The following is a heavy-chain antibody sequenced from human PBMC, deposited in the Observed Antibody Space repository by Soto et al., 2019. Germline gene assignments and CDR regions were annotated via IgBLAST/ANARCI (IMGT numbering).Heavy chain of an antibody. Sequence: GGSLRLSCSASGFTFSSYAMHWVRQAPGKGLEYVSAISSNGGSTYYADSVKGRFTISRDNSKNTLYLQMSSLRAEDTAVYYCVKDLNGYCTSGVCYGGATDYWGQGTLVTVSS. CDR3: VKDLNGYCTSGVCYGGATDY. V-gene: IGHV3-64D*06. CDR1: GFTFSSYA. J-gene: IGHJ4*02. D-gene: IGHD2-8*01. CDR2: ISSNGGST.